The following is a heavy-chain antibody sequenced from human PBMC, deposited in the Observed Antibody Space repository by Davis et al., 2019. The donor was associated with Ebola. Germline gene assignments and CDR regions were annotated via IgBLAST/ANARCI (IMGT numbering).Heavy chain of an antibody. J-gene: IGHJ6*02. CDR2: ISTYNGNT. V-gene: IGHV1-18*04. CDR1: GYTFTSYG. D-gene: IGHD6-13*01. CDR3: ARMAAAGTKLDV. Sequence: AASVKVSCKASGYTFTSYGISWVRQAPRQGLEWMGWISTYNGNTNFAQKLQGRVTMTTDTSTSSAYMGLRSLRSYDTAVYYCARMAAAGTKLDVWGQGNTVTVSS.